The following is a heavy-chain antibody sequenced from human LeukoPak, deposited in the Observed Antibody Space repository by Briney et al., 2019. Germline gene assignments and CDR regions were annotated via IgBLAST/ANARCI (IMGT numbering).Heavy chain of an antibody. CDR3: AKRGVVIRVILVGFHKEAYYFDS. CDR2: ISGSGGGT. D-gene: IGHD3-22*01. CDR1: GITLSNYA. V-gene: IGHV3-23*01. Sequence: GGSLRLSCAVSGITLSNYAMSWVRQAPEKGLEWVAGISGSGGGTHYADSVKGRFTISRDNPKNTLYLQMNNLRAGDTAVYFCAKRGVVIRVILVGFHKEAYYFDSWGQGALVTVSS. J-gene: IGHJ4*02.